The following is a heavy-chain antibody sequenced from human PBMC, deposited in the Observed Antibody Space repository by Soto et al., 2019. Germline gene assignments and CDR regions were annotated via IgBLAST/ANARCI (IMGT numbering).Heavy chain of an antibody. D-gene: IGHD5-18*01. V-gene: IGHV5-10-1*01. CDR2: IDPSDSYT. CDR1: GYSFTSYW. J-gene: IGHJ4*02. Sequence: GESLKISCKGSGYSFTSYWISWVRQMPGKGLEWMGRIDPSDSYTNYSPSFQGHVTISADKPISTAYLQWSSLKASDTAMYYCAPLWDTAMVSGPDYCGQGTLGAVSS. CDR3: APLWDTAMVSGPDY.